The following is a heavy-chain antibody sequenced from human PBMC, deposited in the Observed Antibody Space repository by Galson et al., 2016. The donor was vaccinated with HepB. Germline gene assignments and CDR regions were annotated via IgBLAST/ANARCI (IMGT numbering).Heavy chain of an antibody. Sequence: SLRLSCAASGFSVRNNYMTWVRQAPGRGLEWVSSISSSSGSYIYYADSVKGRFTISRDNAKNSLYLQMNSLRAEDTAVYYCARGRGNYYYFDYWGQGTLVTVSS. J-gene: IGHJ4*02. CDR1: GFSVRNNY. D-gene: IGHD1-26*01. V-gene: IGHV3-21*01. CDR3: ARGRGNYYYFDY. CDR2: ISSSSGSYI.